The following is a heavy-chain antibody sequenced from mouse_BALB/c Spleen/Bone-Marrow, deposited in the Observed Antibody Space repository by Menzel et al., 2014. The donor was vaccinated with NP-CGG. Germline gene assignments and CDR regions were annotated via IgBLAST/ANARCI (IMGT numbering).Heavy chain of an antibody. J-gene: IGHJ4*01. CDR2: INPSNGGT. Sequence: VQLQESGAELVKPGASVKLSCKASGYTFTSYYMYWAKQRPGQGLEWIGEINPSNGGTNFNEKFKSKATLTVDKSSSTAYMQLSSLTSEDSAVYYCTRREYYRYDRAMDYWGQGTSVTVSS. V-gene: IGHV1S81*02. CDR3: TRREYYRYDRAMDY. CDR1: GYTFTSYY. D-gene: IGHD2-14*01.